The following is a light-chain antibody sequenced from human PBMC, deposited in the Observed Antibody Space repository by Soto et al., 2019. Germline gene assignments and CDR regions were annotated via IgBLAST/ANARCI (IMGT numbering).Light chain of an antibody. CDR2: DAS. J-gene: IGKJ1*01. Sequence: DIVLTQSPATLSLSQRERATLSGRASQSVSSYLAWYHQKPGQAPRLLIYDASNRATGIPARFSGSGSGTDFTLTISRLQSEDFAVYYCQQYNNWPATFGQGTKVDI. CDR1: QSVSSY. CDR3: QQYNNWPAT. V-gene: IGKV3-11*01.